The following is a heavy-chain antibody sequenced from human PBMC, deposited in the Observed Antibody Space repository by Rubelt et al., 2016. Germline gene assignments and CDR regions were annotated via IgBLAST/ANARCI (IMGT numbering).Heavy chain of an antibody. D-gene: IGHD3-16*01. CDR3: ARALGEVTPGY. Sequence: QVQLVQSGAEVKKPGASVKVSCKASGYTFTSYYMHWVRQAPGQGLEWMGIINPNGGSTSYAQKFQGRVTMTRDTSTSTVYMELNRLTSDDTAVYYCARALGEVTPGYWGQGTLVTVSS. J-gene: IGHJ4*02. CDR1: GYTFTSYY. CDR2: INPNGGST. V-gene: IGHV1-46*01.